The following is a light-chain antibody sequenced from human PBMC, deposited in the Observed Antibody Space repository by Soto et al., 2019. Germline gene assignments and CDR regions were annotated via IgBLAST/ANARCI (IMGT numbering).Light chain of an antibody. Sequence: EIVMTQSPATLSVSPGERATLSCRASQSVSTNLAWYQQKPGQPPRLLIYGASARATGIPARFSGSGSGTEFTLTITSLQSDDFAFYYCQQYSDRPPWTFGQGTKVDVK. CDR2: GAS. CDR3: QQYSDRPPWT. CDR1: QSVSTN. J-gene: IGKJ1*01. V-gene: IGKV3-15*01.